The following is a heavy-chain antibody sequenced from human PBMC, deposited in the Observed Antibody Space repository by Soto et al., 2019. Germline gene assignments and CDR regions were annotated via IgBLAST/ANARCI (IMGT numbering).Heavy chain of an antibody. CDR1: GFTFSASD. J-gene: IGHJ5*02. Sequence: EVQLVESGGGLVQPGGSLRLSCAASGFTFSASDMHWVRQATGKGLAWVAAIGTLHDTYYPDSVKGRFTISRENAKNSLYLQMNSLRAGDTAVYYCARQASYWHGGGGWFDPWGQGTLVTVSS. V-gene: IGHV3-13*01. CDR2: IGTLHDT. D-gene: IGHD2-8*02. CDR3: ARQASYWHGGGGWFDP.